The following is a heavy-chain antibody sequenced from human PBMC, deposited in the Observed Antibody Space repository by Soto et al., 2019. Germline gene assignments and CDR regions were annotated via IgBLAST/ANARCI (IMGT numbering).Heavy chain of an antibody. D-gene: IGHD1-26*01. J-gene: IGHJ1*01. CDR1: GYSFTSYW. CDR2: IHPGDSDT. Sequence: GESLKISCKGSGYSFTSYWIGWVRQMPGKGLEWMGIIHPGDSDTRYSPSFQGQVTISADKSISTAYLQWSSLKASDTAMYYCARQELRGATTEYFQHWGQGTLVAVSS. CDR3: ARQELRGATTEYFQH. V-gene: IGHV5-51*01.